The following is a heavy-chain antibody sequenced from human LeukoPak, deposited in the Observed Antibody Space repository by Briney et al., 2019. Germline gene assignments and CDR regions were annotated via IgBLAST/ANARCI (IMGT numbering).Heavy chain of an antibody. CDR2: INKDGSEG. J-gene: IGHJ4*02. CDR3: TRLEYDCILGGDY. Sequence: PGGSLRLSCAASGFSFGNFWMSWVRQAPGKGLEWVAGINKDGSEGYYVNSVKGRFTISRGNARNSLYLQINSLSAEDTAVYYCTRLEYDCILGGDYWGQGALITVSS. CDR1: GFSFGNFW. D-gene: IGHD3-16*01. V-gene: IGHV3-7*01.